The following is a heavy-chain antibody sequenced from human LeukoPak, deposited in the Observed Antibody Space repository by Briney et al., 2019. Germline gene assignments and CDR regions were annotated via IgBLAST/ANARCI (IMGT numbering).Heavy chain of an antibody. J-gene: IGHJ4*02. CDR1: GFTFSSYG. V-gene: IGHV3-30*02. D-gene: IGHD5-24*01. Sequence: GGSLRLSCAASGFTFSSYGMHWVRQAPGKGLEWVAVIWYDGSNKYYADSVKGRFTISRDNSKNTLYLQMNSLRAEDTAVYYCAKDRGDGYNHGYFDYWGQGTLVTVSS. CDR2: IWYDGSNK. CDR3: AKDRGDGYNHGYFDY.